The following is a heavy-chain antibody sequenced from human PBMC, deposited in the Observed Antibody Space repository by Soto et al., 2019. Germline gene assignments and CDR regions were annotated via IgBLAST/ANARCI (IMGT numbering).Heavy chain of an antibody. V-gene: IGHV1-69*13. J-gene: IGHJ6*02. CDR3: ARGSGGSSYYYYGMDV. Sequence: EASVKVSCKASGGTFSSYAINWVRQAPGQGLEWMGGIIPIFGTANYAQKFQGRVTITADESTSTAYMELSSLRSEDTALYYCARGSGGSSYYYYGMDVWGQGTTVTVSS. D-gene: IGHD2-15*01. CDR1: GGTFSSYA. CDR2: IIPIFGTA.